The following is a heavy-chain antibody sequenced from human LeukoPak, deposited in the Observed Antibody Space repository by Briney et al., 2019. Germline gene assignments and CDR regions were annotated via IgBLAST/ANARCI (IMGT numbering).Heavy chain of an antibody. CDR1: GGSISSVN. CDR3: AKEGECGSASCYGGNWFDA. CDR2: IYNSGST. D-gene: IGHD2-2*01. V-gene: IGHV4-59*01. Sequence: SETLSLTCTVSGGSISSVNWSWIRQPPGKGLEWIGFIYNSGSTNYNPYLNSRVTISVDTSKNQFTLKLSSVTAADTAADYCAKEGECGSASCYGGNWFDAWGQGTMVTVSS. J-gene: IGHJ5*02.